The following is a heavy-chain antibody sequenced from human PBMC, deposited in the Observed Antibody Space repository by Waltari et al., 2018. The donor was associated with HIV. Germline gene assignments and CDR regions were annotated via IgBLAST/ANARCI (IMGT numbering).Heavy chain of an antibody. J-gene: IGHJ4*02. Sequence: VQLVESGGGSIKTGGSLRLSCAASGFSVRNHWMDWVRQGPGKGLVWVARSKSDGSSRNYADAVKGRFVISRDNARNTVYLQLNNLKVEDTAVYFCARASHYIEFSTFDGDYYFDFWGRGTRVAVSS. D-gene: IGHD3-3*02. CDR3: ARASHYIEFSTFDGDYYFDF. CDR2: SKSDGSSR. CDR1: GFSVRNHW. V-gene: IGHV3-74*01.